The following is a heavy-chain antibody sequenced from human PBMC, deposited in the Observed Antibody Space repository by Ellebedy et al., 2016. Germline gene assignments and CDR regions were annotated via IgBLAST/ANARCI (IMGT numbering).Heavy chain of an antibody. V-gene: IGHV4-4*02. J-gene: IGHJ3*02. CDR1: GGSISSSNW. D-gene: IGHD6-13*01. CDR2: IYHSGST. CDR3: ARAPPNSSSWYQDAFDI. Sequence: SETLSLXCAVSGGSISSSNWWSWVRQPPGKGLEWIGEIYHSGSTNYNPSLKSRVTISVDKSKNQFSLKLSSVTAADTAVYYCARAPPNSSSWYQDAFDIWGQGTMVTVSS.